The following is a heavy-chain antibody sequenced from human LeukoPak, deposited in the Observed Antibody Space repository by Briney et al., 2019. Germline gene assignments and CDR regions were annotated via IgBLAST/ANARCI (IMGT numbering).Heavy chain of an antibody. J-gene: IGHJ6*02. CDR2: INKDGSAT. D-gene: IGHD1-26*01. Sequence: GGSLRLSREASGFTFDAYAMHWVRQAPGKGLEWVSLINKDGSATYYADSVKGRFTISRDNSKNSLYLQMNSLRSEDTALYYCATWAFYHSLDVWGQGTTVTVSS. V-gene: IGHV3-43*02. CDR3: ATWAFYHSLDV. CDR1: GFTFDAYA.